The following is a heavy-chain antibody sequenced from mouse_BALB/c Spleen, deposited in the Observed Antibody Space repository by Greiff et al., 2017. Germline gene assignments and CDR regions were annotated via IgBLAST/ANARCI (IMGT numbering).Heavy chain of an antibody. D-gene: IGHD6-1*01. CDR1: GYSITSGYY. Sequence: ESGPGLVKPSQSLSLTCSVTGYSITSGYYWNWIRQFPGNKLEWMGYISYDGSNNYNPSLKNRISITRDTSKNQFFLKLNSVTTEDTATYYSAREGVPFAYWGQGTLVTVSA. V-gene: IGHV3-6*02. J-gene: IGHJ3*01. CDR2: ISYDGSN. CDR3: AREGVPFAY.